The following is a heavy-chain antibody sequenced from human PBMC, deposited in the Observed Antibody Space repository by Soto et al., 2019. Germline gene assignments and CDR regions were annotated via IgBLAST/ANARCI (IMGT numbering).Heavy chain of an antibody. Sequence: EVQLLESGGGLVQPGGSLRLSCAASGFTFSSYAMSWVRQAPGKGLEWVSVISGSGDSTYYADSVKGRFTISRDNSKNTLYLQMNSLRAEDTAVYYCARRTSGWYLDYWGQGTLFTVSS. CDR3: ARRTSGWYLDY. V-gene: IGHV3-23*01. CDR2: ISGSGDST. J-gene: IGHJ4*02. D-gene: IGHD6-19*01. CDR1: GFTFSSYA.